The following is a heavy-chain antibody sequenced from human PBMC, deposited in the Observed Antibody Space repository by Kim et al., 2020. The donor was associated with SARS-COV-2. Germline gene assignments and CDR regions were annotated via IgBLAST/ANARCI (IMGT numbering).Heavy chain of an antibody. CDR1: GGSISSGSFY. CDR2: IFYSGST. D-gene: IGHD6-19*01. V-gene: IGHV4-39*07. J-gene: IGHJ4*01. CDR3: ARGLGSGWWADPYYFD. Sequence: SETLSLTCTVSGGSISSGSFYWGWIRQPPGKGLEWIGSIFYSGSTYYNPSLKSRVTISADASKNQFSLKLSSVTAADTALYYCARGLGSGWWADPYYFD.